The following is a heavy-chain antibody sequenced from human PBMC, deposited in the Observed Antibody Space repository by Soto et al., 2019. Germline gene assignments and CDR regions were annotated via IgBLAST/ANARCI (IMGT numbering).Heavy chain of an antibody. D-gene: IGHD3-22*01. J-gene: IGHJ4*02. CDR3: TRFSYDSSGYPTPDH. Sequence: GGPMRLSCAASGFTFSGSAVHLVSKASGKGLEWVGRIKRRSDSYATAYAASVNGRFTISRDDSKNTAYLQMNSLKTEDTAVYYCTRFSYDSSGYPTPDHWGQGAPVTVSS. V-gene: IGHV3-73*01. CDR2: IKRRSDSYAT. CDR1: GFTFSGSA.